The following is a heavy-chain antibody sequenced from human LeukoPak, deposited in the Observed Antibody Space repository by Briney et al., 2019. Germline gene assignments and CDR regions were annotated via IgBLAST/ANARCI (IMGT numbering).Heavy chain of an antibody. Sequence: PGGSLRLSCAASGFTFSSYGMHWVRQAPGKGLEWVAFIRYDGSNKYYADSVKGRFTISRDNSKNTLYLQMNSLRAEDTAVYYCARDAIAVARDYSHFDYWGQGTLVTVSS. V-gene: IGHV3-30*02. J-gene: IGHJ4*02. D-gene: IGHD6-19*01. CDR2: IRYDGSNK. CDR3: ARDAIAVARDYSHFDY. CDR1: GFTFSSYG.